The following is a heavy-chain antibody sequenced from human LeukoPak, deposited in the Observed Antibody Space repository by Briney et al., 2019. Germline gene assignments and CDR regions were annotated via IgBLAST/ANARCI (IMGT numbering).Heavy chain of an antibody. CDR2: MKQSGTP. Sequence: SETLSLTCAVYGGSFSAFHWNWIRQSPAKGLEWLGEMKQSGTPRYNPSPQSRATISVDKSKNQFSLNVRSVTAADTAVYYCASRPFLYGFRTYFDNWAQGTLVTVSS. CDR3: ASRPFLYGFRTYFDN. J-gene: IGHJ4*02. D-gene: IGHD3-10*01. V-gene: IGHV4-34*01. CDR1: GGSFSAFH.